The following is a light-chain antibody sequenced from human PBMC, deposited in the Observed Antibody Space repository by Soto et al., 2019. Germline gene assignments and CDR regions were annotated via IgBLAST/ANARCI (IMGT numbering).Light chain of an antibody. CDR1: SGHSSYI. CDR3: ETWDSNTRV. V-gene: IGLV4-60*02. J-gene: IGLJ3*02. CDR2: LEGSGSY. Sequence: QAVVNQSSSASASLGSSVKLTCTLSSGHSSYIIAWHQQQPGKAPRYLMKLEGSGSYNKGSGVPDRFSGSSSGADRYLTISNRQFEYEADYYCETWDSNTRVFGGGTKLTVL.